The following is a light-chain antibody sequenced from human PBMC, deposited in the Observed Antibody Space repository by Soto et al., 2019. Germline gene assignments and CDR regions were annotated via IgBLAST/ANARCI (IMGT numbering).Light chain of an antibody. CDR1: QSISSW. CDR2: AAS. V-gene: IGKV1-5*01. Sequence: DIQMTQSPSTLSASVGDRVTITCRASQSISSWLAWYQQKPGKAPKLLIYAASTLESGVPLRFSGSGSGTEFTLTISSLQPDDFATYYCQQYDSFRTFGQGTKVEIK. CDR3: QQYDSFRT. J-gene: IGKJ1*01.